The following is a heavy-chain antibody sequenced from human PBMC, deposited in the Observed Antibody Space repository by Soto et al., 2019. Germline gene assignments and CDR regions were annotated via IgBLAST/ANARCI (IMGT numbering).Heavy chain of an antibody. Sequence: GGSLRLSCAASGFTFSSYWMHWVRQAPGKGLVWVSRINSDGSSTSYADSVKGRITISRDNAKNTLYLQMNSLRDDDTAVYYCARDHLGYRSTARCYWFDPWGQGTLVTVSS. D-gene: IGHD2-15*01. CDR3: ARDHLGYRSTARCYWFDP. CDR1: GFTFSSYW. CDR2: INSDGSST. V-gene: IGHV3-74*01. J-gene: IGHJ5*02.